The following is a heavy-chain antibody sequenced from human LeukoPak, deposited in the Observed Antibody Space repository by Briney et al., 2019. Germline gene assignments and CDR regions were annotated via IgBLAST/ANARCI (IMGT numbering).Heavy chain of an antibody. CDR3: ARRHSLGWSDS. D-gene: IGHD6-13*01. CDR1: GFTFSSYT. V-gene: IGHV3-48*03. CDR2: ISRAGSTI. J-gene: IGHJ5*01. Sequence: PGGSLRLSCAASGFTFSSYTMIWVRQAPGKGLEWVSYISRAGSTIYYADSVKGRFTISRDNAQNSLELHMISLRAEDSAIYYCARRHSLGWSDSWGQGTVVTVSS.